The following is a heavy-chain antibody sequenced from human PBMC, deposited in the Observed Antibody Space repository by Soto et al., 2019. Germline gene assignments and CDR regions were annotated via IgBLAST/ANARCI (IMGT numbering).Heavy chain of an antibody. CDR3: AKDSDITMVGGAGWVDY. CDR2: ISYDGSNK. J-gene: IGHJ4*02. V-gene: IGHV3-30*18. Sequence: QVQLVESGGGVVQPGRSLRLSCAASGFTFSSYGMHWVRQAPGKGLEWVAVISYDGSNKYYADSVKGRFTISRDNSKNTLYLQMNSLRAEKAAVYYCAKDSDITMVGGAGWVDYWGQGTLVTVSS. CDR1: GFTFSSYG. D-gene: IGHD3-10*01.